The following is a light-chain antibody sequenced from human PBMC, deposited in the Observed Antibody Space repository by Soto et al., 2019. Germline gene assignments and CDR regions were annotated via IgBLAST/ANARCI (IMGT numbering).Light chain of an antibody. CDR3: AAWDDSLNGPGVV. J-gene: IGLJ2*01. CDR2: SNN. Sequence: QSVLTQPPSASGTTGQRVTISCSGSSSNIGSNTVNWYQHLPGTAPKLLIYSNNQRPSGVPDRFSGSKSGTSASLAISGLQSEDEADYYCAAWDDSLNGPGVVFGGGTKLTVL. V-gene: IGLV1-44*01. CDR1: SSNIGSNT.